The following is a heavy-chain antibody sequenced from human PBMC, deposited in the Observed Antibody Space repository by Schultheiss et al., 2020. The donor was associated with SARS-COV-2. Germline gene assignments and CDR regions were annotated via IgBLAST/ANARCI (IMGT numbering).Heavy chain of an antibody. CDR3: ARVAAAGTGYFDY. D-gene: IGHD6-13*01. V-gene: IGHV4-30-4*08. CDR2: IYYSGST. CDR1: GGSISSGAYY. J-gene: IGHJ4*02. Sequence: SQTLSLTCTVSGGSISSGAYYWSWIRQHPGKGLEWIGYIYYSGSTYYNPSLKSRVTISVDTSKNHFSLKVSSVTAADTAVYYCARVAAAGTGYFDYWGQGTLVTVSS.